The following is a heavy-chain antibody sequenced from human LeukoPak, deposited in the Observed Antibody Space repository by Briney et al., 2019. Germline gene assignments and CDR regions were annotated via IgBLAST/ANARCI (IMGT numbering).Heavy chain of an antibody. V-gene: IGHV4-4*07. J-gene: IGHJ4*02. Sequence: PSVTLSLTCTVSGGSISSYYWSWIRQPAGKGLEWIGRIYTSGSTNYNPSLKSRVTMSVDTSKNQFSLKLSSVTAADTAVYYCARDRYYDSSGYLPFDYWGQGTLVTVSS. CDR2: IYTSGST. CDR1: GGSISSYY. CDR3: ARDRYYDSSGYLPFDY. D-gene: IGHD3-22*01.